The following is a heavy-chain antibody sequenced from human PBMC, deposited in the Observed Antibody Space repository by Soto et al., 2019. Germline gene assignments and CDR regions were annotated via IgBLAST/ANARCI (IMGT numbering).Heavy chain of an antibody. Sequence: SETLSLTCTVSGGSISSYYWSWIRQPPGKGLEWIGYIYYSGSTNYNPSLKSRVTISVDTSKNQFSLKLSSVTAADTAAYYCARGSSAAIVVVPAASDAFDIWGQGTMVTV. V-gene: IGHV4-59*08. CDR2: IYYSGST. CDR1: GGSISSYY. D-gene: IGHD2-2*01. CDR3: ARGSSAAIVVVPAASDAFDI. J-gene: IGHJ3*02.